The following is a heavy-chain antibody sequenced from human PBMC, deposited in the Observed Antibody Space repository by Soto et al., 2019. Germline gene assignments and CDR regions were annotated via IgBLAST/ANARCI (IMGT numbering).Heavy chain of an antibody. D-gene: IGHD2-8*01. CDR1: GYTFTTYD. CDR3: ARDPYHVLMVNAPNLYGMDV. J-gene: IGHJ6*02. Sequence: GASVKVSCXASGYTFTTYDISWVRQAPGQRLEWMGRISTYNGNTNYPQSLQGRLTLTTDTSTTTAYMELRSLRSDDTAVYYCARDPYHVLMVNAPNLYGMDVWGQGTTVTVSS. CDR2: ISTYNGNT. V-gene: IGHV1-18*01.